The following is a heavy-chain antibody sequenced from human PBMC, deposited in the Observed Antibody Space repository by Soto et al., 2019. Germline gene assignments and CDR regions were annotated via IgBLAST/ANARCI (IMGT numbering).Heavy chain of an antibody. J-gene: IGHJ6*03. V-gene: IGHV3-23*01. CDR2: IIGRGGTT. D-gene: IGHD3-9*01. Sequence: GGSLRLSCAASGFTFRDYAMSWVRQAPGKGLEWVSAIIGRGGTTYYADSVKGRFTISRDNSKNTLYLQMNSLRAEDTAVYYCVKDYDMPPYYYYYMDVWGKGTTVTVSS. CDR3: VKDYDMPPYYYYYMDV. CDR1: GFTFRDYA.